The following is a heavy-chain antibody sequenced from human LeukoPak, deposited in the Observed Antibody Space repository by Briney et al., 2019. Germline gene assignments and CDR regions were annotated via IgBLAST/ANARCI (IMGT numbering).Heavy chain of an antibody. V-gene: IGHV4-59*01. D-gene: IGHD3-10*01. CDR3: ARSGSGSYLSLDY. CDR1: GGSISSYY. CDR2: IYYSGST. J-gene: IGHJ4*02. Sequence: SETLSLTCTVCGGSISSYYWSWLRQPPGRGLEWIGYIYYSGSTNYNPSLKSRVTISVDTSKNQFSLKLSSVTAADTAVYYCARSGSGSYLSLDYWGQGTLVTVSS.